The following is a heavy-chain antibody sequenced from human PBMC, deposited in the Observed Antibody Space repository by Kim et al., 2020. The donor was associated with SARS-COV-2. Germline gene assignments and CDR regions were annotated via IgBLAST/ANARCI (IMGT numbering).Heavy chain of an antibody. J-gene: IGHJ6*02. CDR1: GYTFTGYY. D-gene: IGHD2-15*01. CDR3: ARVPYCSGGSCYFDGMDV. CDR2: INPNSGGT. V-gene: IGHV1-2*06. Sequence: ASVKVSCKASGYTFTGYYMHWVRQAPGQGLEWMGRINPNSGGTNYAQKFQGRVAMNTDTSISTAYMELSRLISDDTAVYYCARVPYCSGGSCYFDGMDVWGQGTTVTVSS.